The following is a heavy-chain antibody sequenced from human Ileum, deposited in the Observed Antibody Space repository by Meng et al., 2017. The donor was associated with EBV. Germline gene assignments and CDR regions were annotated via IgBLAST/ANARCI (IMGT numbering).Heavy chain of an antibody. V-gene: IGHV4-34*01. Sequence: QGQLQQWGEGLLNPAETLSLTCAVYGGSFSGYYWTWIRQPPGKGLEWIGEINHSGSTNYNPSLKSRVTISVDKNQFSLKLSSVTAADTAVYYCARGFYTYGSSCFDYWGQGTLVTVSS. CDR1: GGSFSGYY. D-gene: IGHD6-13*01. CDR3: ARGFYTYGSSCFDY. J-gene: IGHJ4*02. CDR2: INHSGST.